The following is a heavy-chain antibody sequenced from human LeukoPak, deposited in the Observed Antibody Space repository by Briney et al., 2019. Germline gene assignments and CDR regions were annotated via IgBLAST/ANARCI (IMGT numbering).Heavy chain of an antibody. CDR1: GGSISSSSYY. Sequence: SETLSLTCTVSGGSISSSSYYWGWIRQPPGKGLEWIGSIYYSGSTYYNPSLKSRVTISVDTSKNQFSLKLSSVTAADTAVYYCARDSSYYYDSSGYSDYWGQGTLVTVSS. V-gene: IGHV4-39*07. CDR2: IYYSGST. J-gene: IGHJ4*02. D-gene: IGHD3-22*01. CDR3: ARDSSYYYDSSGYSDY.